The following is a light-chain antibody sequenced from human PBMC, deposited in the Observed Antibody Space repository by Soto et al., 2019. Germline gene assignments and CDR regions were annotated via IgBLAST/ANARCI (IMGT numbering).Light chain of an antibody. Sequence: EIVMTQSPATLSVSPGERASLSCRASQSVSSNLAWFQKKPGQAPRLLIYGASTRATGIPARFSGSGSGTEFTLTISSLQSEDFAVYYCQQYNNWPPVTFGQGTKLEIK. CDR3: QQYNNWPPVT. CDR1: QSVSSN. V-gene: IGKV3-15*01. CDR2: GAS. J-gene: IGKJ2*01.